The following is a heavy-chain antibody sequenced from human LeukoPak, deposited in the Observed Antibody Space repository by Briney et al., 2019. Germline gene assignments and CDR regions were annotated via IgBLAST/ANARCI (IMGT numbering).Heavy chain of an antibody. V-gene: IGHV3-21*04. CDR1: GFTFSSYS. Sequence: PGGSLRLSCAASGFTFSSYSMNWVRQAPGKGLEWVSSISSSSSYIYYADSVRGRFTISRDNAKNSLYLQMNSLRAEDTAVYYCAKSRFRITMIVVVIFDYWGQGTLVTVSS. D-gene: IGHD3-22*01. CDR3: AKSRFRITMIVVVIFDY. CDR2: ISSSSSYI. J-gene: IGHJ4*02.